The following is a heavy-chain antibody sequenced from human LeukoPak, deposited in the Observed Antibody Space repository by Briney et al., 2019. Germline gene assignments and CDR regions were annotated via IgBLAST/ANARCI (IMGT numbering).Heavy chain of an antibody. J-gene: IGHJ5*02. V-gene: IGHV3-53*01. CDR2: IYSGGTT. D-gene: IGHD1-7*01. Sequence: PGGSLRLSCAASGFTVSSNYMSWVRQAPGKGLEWVSVIYSGGTTYYADSVKGRFTISRDNSKNTLYLQMNSLRAEDTAVYYRARSHNWNYVWDWFDPWGQGTLVTVSS. CDR3: ARSHNWNYVWDWFDP. CDR1: GFTVSSNY.